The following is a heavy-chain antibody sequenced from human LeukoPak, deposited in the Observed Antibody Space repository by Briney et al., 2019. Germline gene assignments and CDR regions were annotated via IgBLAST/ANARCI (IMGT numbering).Heavy chain of an antibody. CDR3: ATPQGEAFDI. Sequence: GGSLRLSCAASGFTFSSYAMHWVRQAPGKGLEWVAVISYDGSNKYYADSVKGRFTISKDNSKNTLYLQMNSLRAEDTAVYYCATPQGEAFDIWGQGTMVTVSS. CDR1: GFTFSSYA. V-gene: IGHV3-30*04. CDR2: ISYDGSNK. J-gene: IGHJ3*02.